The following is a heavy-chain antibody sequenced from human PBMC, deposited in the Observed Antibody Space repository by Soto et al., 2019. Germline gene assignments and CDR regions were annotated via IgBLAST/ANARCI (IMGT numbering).Heavy chain of an antibody. J-gene: IGHJ4*02. D-gene: IGHD2-15*01. CDR2: IYYSGST. V-gene: IGHV4-39*01. CDR1: GGSISSSSYY. CDR3: ARRPYVVGPSGGEGDY. Sequence: QLQLQESGPGLVKPSETLCLTCTVSGGSISSSSYYWGWIRQPPGKGLEWIGSIYYSGSTYYNPSLKSRVTISVDTSKTQFSLKLSSVTAADTAVYYCARRPYVVGPSGGEGDYWCQGTLVTVSS.